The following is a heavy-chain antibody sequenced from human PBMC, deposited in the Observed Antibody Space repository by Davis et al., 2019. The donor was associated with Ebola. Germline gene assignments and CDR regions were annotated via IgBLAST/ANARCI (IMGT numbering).Heavy chain of an antibody. J-gene: IGHJ6*02. CDR3: ATLGYCSSTSCYDGWAYYGMDV. Sequence: ASVKVSCKASGYTFTSYGISWVRQAPGQGLEWMGWISAYNGNTNYAQKLQGRVTMTTDTSTSTAYMELRSLRSDDTAVYYCATLGYCSSTSCYDGWAYYGMDVWGQGTTVTVSS. CDR2: ISAYNGNT. V-gene: IGHV1-18*01. CDR1: GYTFTSYG. D-gene: IGHD2-2*01.